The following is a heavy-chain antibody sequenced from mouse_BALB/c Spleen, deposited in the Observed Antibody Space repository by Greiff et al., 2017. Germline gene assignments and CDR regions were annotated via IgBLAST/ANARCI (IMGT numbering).Heavy chain of an antibody. D-gene: IGHD2-4*01. V-gene: IGHV1-20*02. J-gene: IGHJ4*01. CDR1: GYSFTGYF. CDR3: AKSMITAGTYYDMDY. Sequence: VQLQQSGPELVKPGASVKISCKASGYSFTGYFMNWVMQSHGKSLEWIGRINPYNGDTFYNQKFKGKATLTVDKSSSTAHMELRSLASEDSAVYYCAKSMITAGTYYDMDYWGEGTSVTVSS. CDR2: INPYNGDT.